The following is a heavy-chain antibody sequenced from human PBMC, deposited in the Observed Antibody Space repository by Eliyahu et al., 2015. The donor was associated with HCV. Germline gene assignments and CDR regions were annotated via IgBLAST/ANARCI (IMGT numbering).Heavy chain of an antibody. CDR3: ARFSGGFEY. J-gene: IGHJ4*02. Sequence: EXQLVESGGGLXQPGGSXRXSWAASGFTFWXYWMXWXRQAPGKGLEWVANIKQDGSEQYYVDSVKGRFTISRDNSKNSLYLQMNSLRAEDTAVYYCARFSGGFEYWGQGTLVTVSS. V-gene: IGHV3-7*01. CDR2: IKQDGSEQ. D-gene: IGHD1-26*01. CDR1: GFTFWXYW.